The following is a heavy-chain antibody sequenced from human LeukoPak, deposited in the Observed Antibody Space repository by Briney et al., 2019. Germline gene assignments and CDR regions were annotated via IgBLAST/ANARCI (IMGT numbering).Heavy chain of an antibody. CDR2: IYYSGST. V-gene: IGHV4-59*08. CDR1: GGSFSGYY. CDR3: ASGYYDSTVDY. Sequence: SETLSLTCTIYGGSFSGYYWSWIRQPPGKGLEWIGYIYYSGSTNYNPSLKSRVTISVDTSKNQFSLKLSSVTAADTAVYYCASGYYDSTVDYWGQGTLVTVSS. D-gene: IGHD3-22*01. J-gene: IGHJ4*02.